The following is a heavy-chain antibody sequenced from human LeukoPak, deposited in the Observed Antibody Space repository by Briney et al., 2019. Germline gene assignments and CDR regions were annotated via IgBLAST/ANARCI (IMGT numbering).Heavy chain of an antibody. CDR2: ISSRSSYI. V-gene: IGHV3-21*01. Sequence: PGGSLRLSCAASGFNFSTYSMNWVRQAPGKGLEWVSSISSRSSYIFYADSMKGRFTISRDNAKNSLSLQMNSLRAEDTAVYYCARSNLSFYCGDYSGALDYWGQGTLVTVSS. CDR1: GFNFSTYS. D-gene: IGHD2-21*01. J-gene: IGHJ4*02. CDR3: ARSNLSFYCGDYSGALDY.